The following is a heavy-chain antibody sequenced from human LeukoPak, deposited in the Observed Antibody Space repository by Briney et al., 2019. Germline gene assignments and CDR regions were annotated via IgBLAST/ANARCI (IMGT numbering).Heavy chain of an antibody. J-gene: IGHJ6*02. CDR2: ISYDGSNK. D-gene: IGHD6-13*01. V-gene: IGHV3-30*18. CDR3: AKDRAGYYYYGMDV. CDR1: GFTFSSYG. Sequence: GRCLRLSCAASGFTFSSYGMHWVRQAPGKGLEWVAVISYDGSNKYYADSVKGRFTISRDNSKNTLYLQMNSLRAEDTAVYYCAKDRAGYYYYGMDVWGQGTTVTVSS.